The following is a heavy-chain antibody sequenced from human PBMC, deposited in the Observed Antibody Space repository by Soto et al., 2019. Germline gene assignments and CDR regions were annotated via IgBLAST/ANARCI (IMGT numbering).Heavy chain of an antibody. V-gene: IGHV6-1*01. D-gene: IGHD6-19*01. Sequence: PSQTLSLTCAISGDSVSSTSAAWSWIRQSPSRGLEWLGRTYYRSKWYSDYAVSVKSRITINPDTSKNQFSLQLNSVTPEDTAVYYCARGSYYSGWVWGQGTVVTVSS. CDR1: GDSVSSTSAA. CDR2: TYYRSKWYS. CDR3: ARGSYYSGWV. J-gene: IGHJ4*02.